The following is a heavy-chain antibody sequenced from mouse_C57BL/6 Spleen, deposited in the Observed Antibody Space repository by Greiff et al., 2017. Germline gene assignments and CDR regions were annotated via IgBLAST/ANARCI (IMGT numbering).Heavy chain of an antibody. D-gene: IGHD4-1*01. CDR3: ARLELGPAWFAY. Sequence: VQLQQSGAELVKPGASVKISCKASGYAFSSYWMNWVKQRPGKGLEWIGQIYPGDGDTNYNGKFKGTATLTADKSSSTAYMQLSSLTSEDSAVYFCARLELGPAWFAYWGQGTLVTVSA. V-gene: IGHV1-80*01. J-gene: IGHJ3*01. CDR1: GYAFSSYW. CDR2: IYPGDGDT.